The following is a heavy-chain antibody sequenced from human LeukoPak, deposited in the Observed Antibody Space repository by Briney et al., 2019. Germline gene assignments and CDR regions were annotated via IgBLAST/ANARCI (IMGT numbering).Heavy chain of an antibody. CDR1: GFTVSSNY. CDR2: IYSGGNT. Sequence: PGGSLRLSCATSGFTVSSNYMSWVRQAPGKGLEWVSPIYSGGNTYYADSVKGRFTISRDSSKNTLYLQMNSLRAEDTAVYYCARGYNYALILWGQGTLVTVSS. J-gene: IGHJ4*02. CDR3: ARGYNYALIL. D-gene: IGHD5-18*01. V-gene: IGHV3-66*01.